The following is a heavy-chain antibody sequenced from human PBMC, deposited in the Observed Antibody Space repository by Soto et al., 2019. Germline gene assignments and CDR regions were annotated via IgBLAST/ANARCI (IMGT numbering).Heavy chain of an antibody. D-gene: IGHD3-3*01. CDR2: ISHDGTNR. J-gene: IGHJ4*02. Sequence: PXGSLRLTCAASGFAFNIYTIHWVRQAPGKGLEWVAVISHDGTNRYYTDSVRGRFTISRDNSKNKVYLEMDSLRADDTAVYYCARSSGVPTPDFDYWGQGTLVTVSS. CDR1: GFAFNIYT. CDR3: ARSSGVPTPDFDY. V-gene: IGHV3-30-3*01.